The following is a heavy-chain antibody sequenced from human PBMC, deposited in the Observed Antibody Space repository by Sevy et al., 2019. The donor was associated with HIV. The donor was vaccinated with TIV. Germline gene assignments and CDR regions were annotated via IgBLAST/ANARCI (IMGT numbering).Heavy chain of an antibody. D-gene: IGHD6-13*01. CDR1: GFTFGDYA. CDR2: IRTTASGGTT. Sequence: GGSLRLSCTTSGFTFGDYAMGWFRQAPGKGLEWVGFIRTTASGGTTDYAASVKGTFIILRDDSKSIAYLQMNSLKTEDTAVYYCTRSFSVTWYPHYWGQGTLVTVSS. J-gene: IGHJ4*02. V-gene: IGHV3-49*03. CDR3: TRSFSVTWYPHY.